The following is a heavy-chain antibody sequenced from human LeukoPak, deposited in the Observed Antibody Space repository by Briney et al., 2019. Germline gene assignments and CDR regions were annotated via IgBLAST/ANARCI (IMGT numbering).Heavy chain of an antibody. Sequence: SSETLSLTCTVSGGSISSSSYYWGWIRQPPGKGLEWIGSIYYSGSTYYNPSLKSRVTISVDTSKNQFSLKLSSVTAADTAVYHCARPRMDSSGYYYWYFDYWGQGTLVTVSS. CDR2: IYYSGST. CDR1: GGSISSSSYY. D-gene: IGHD3-22*01. J-gene: IGHJ4*02. V-gene: IGHV4-39*01. CDR3: ARPRMDSSGYYYWYFDY.